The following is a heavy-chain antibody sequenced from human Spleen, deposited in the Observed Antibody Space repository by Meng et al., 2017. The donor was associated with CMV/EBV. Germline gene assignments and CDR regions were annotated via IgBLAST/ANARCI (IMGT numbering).Heavy chain of an antibody. CDR2: IRYDGSSE. CDR3: AMEGSGIAVVDAFDI. D-gene: IGHD6-19*01. CDR1: GFTFSSYD. J-gene: IGHJ3*02. Sequence: GGSLRLSCTASGFTFSSYDMHWVRQAPGKGLEWVAFIRYDGSSEFYEGSVQGRFTISRDNPKNTLNLQMHSLRGEDTGVYYCAMEGSGIAVVDAFDICGQGTMVTVSS. V-gene: IGHV3-30*02.